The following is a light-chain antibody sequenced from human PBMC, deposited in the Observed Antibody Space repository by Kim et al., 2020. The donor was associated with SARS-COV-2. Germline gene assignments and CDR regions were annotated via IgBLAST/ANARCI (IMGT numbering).Light chain of an antibody. Sequence: AAVGDRVTITCRASQDISSWLSWYQQKPGKAPKVLIYEASNLQTGVPSRFSGSGSGTDFTLTINSLQPEDIATYYCQQNHNFPLTFGGGTKVDIK. CDR1: QDISSW. V-gene: IGKV1D-12*01. J-gene: IGKJ4*01. CDR2: EAS. CDR3: QQNHNFPLT.